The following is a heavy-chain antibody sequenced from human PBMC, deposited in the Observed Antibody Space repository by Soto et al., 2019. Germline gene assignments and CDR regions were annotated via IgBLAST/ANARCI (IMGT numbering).Heavy chain of an antibody. CDR1: GYTFTSYG. CDR3: ARANYYDFWSDYYNCFDP. V-gene: IGHV1-18*04. J-gene: IGHJ5*02. D-gene: IGHD3-3*01. CDR2: ISAYNGNT. Sequence: ASVKVSCKASGYTFTSYGIGWVRQAPGQGLEWMGWISAYNGNTNYAQKLQGRVTMTTDTSTSTAYMELRSLRSDDTAVYYCARANYYDFWSDYYNCFDPWGQGTLVTVSS.